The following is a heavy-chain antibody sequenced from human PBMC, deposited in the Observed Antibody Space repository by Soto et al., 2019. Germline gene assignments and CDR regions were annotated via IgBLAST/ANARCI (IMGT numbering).Heavy chain of an antibody. CDR3: GRGGVTAAVYL. CDR1: GFTLSNYW. CDR2: IVGDGSRT. Sequence: GGSLRLSCAASGFTLSNYWMHWVRQTPGEGLVWVSDIVGDGSRTNYADSVKGRFSISRDNAKNMLYLQMNSLRAEDTAVYFCGRGGVTAAVYLWGQGTLVTVSS. J-gene: IGHJ5*02. D-gene: IGHD6-13*01. V-gene: IGHV3-74*01.